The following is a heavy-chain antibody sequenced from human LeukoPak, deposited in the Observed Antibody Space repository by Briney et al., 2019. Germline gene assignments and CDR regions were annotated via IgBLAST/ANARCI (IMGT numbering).Heavy chain of an antibody. V-gene: IGHV1-69*13. J-gene: IGHJ3*02. CDR3: ARKLCDSRPLGAFDI. CDR1: GGTFSSYA. D-gene: IGHD3-22*01. Sequence: ASVKVSCKASGGTFSSYAISWVRQAPGQGLEWMGGIIPIFGTANYAQKFQGRVTITADESTSTAYMELSSLRSEDTAVYYCARKLCDSRPLGAFDIWGQGTMVTVSS. CDR2: IIPIFGTA.